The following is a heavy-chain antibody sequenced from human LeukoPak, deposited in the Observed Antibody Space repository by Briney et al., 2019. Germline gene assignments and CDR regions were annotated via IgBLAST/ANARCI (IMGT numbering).Heavy chain of an antibody. J-gene: IGHJ3*02. CDR2: INHSGST. CDR3: ARVKVSIRSGAAFDI. CDR1: GGSFSGYY. V-gene: IGHV4-34*01. D-gene: IGHD3-10*01. Sequence: SETLSLTCAVYGGSFSGYYWSWIRQPPGKGLEWIGEINHSGSTNYNPSLKSRVTISVDTSKNQFSLKLSSVTAADTAVYYCARVKVSIRSGAAFDIWGQGTMVTVSS.